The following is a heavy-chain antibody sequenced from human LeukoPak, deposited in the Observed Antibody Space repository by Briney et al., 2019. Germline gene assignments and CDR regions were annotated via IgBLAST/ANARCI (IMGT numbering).Heavy chain of an antibody. D-gene: IGHD2-2*01. J-gene: IGHJ6*02. CDR2: ISGSGGST. V-gene: IGHV3-23*01. CDR1: GFTFSSYA. CDR3: AKGDGGYCSSTSCYGDLAGDYYYGMDV. Sequence: GGSLRLSCAASGFTFSSYAMSWVRQAPGKGLEWVSAISGSGGSTYYADSVKGRFTISRDNSKNTLYLQMNSLRAEDTAVYYCAKGDGGYCSSTSCYGDLAGDYYYGMDVWGQGTTVTVSS.